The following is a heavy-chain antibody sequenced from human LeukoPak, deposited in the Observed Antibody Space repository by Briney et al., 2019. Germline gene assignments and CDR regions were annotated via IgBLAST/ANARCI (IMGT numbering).Heavy chain of an antibody. CDR2: ISWDGGST. CDR3: ARAVGASEGFDY. J-gene: IGHJ4*02. CDR1: GFTFDDYT. Sequence: GGSLRLSCAASGFTFDDYTMHWVRQAPGKGLEWVSLISWDGGSTYYADSVKGRFTISRDNAKKSLYLQMNSLRTEDTAVYYCARAVGASEGFDYWGQGTLVTVSS. V-gene: IGHV3-43*01. D-gene: IGHD1-26*01.